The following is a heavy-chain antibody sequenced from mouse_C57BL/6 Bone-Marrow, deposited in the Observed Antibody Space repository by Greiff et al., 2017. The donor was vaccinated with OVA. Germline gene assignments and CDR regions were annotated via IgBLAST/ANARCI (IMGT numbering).Heavy chain of an antibody. CDR2: IYPGSGST. CDR3: ARDYGSLFDY. V-gene: IGHV1-55*01. CDR1: GYTFTSYW. Sequence: VQLQESGAELVKPGASVKMSCKASGYTFTSYWITWVKQRPGQGLEWIGDIYPGSGSTNYNEKFKSKATLTVDTSSSTAYMQLSSLTSEDSAVYYCARDYGSLFDYWGQGTTLTVSS. D-gene: IGHD1-1*01. J-gene: IGHJ2*01.